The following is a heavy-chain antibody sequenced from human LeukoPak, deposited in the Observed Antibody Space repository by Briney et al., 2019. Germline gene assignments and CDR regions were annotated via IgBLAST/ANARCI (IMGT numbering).Heavy chain of an antibody. V-gene: IGHV3-7*01. Sequence: GGSLRLSCAASGFTFSSYWMSWVRQAPGKGLEWVANIKQDGSEKYYVDSVKGRFTISRDNAKNSLYLQMNSLRAEDTAVYYCARDQRPATYSSGWYIDYWGQGTLVTVSS. J-gene: IGHJ4*02. D-gene: IGHD6-19*01. CDR2: IKQDGSEK. CDR1: GFTFSSYW. CDR3: ARDQRPATYSSGWYIDY.